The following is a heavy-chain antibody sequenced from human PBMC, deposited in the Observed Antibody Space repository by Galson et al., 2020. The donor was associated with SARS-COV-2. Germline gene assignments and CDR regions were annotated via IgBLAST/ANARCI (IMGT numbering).Heavy chain of an antibody. CDR3: AKFRDCFEFGGGYYCMGI. CDR2: ISSAGSKK. Sequence: GESLKISCVASGFSFHNFGMHWVRQAPGKGLEWVALISSAGSKKYPVASVKGRFNVPKDNSKNTVYLLIDILRVEDTAVYYCAKFRDCFEFGGGYYCMGIWGEGSTGSVSS. D-gene: IGHD3-3*01. CDR1: GFSFHNFG. J-gene: IGHJ6*01. V-gene: IGHV3-30*18.